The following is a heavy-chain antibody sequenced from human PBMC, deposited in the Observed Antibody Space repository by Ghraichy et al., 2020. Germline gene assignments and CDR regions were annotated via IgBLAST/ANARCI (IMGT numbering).Heavy chain of an antibody. V-gene: IGHV3-53*01. Sequence: GGSLRLSCAASGFTVSSNYMSWVRQAPGKGLEWVSVIYSGGSTYYADSVKGRFTISRDNSKNTLYLQMNSLRAEDTDVYYCARDPANSSSWYHYYYGMDVWGQGTTVTVSS. CDR1: GFTVSSNY. J-gene: IGHJ6*02. D-gene: IGHD6-13*01. CDR2: IYSGGST. CDR3: ARDPANSSSWYHYYYGMDV.